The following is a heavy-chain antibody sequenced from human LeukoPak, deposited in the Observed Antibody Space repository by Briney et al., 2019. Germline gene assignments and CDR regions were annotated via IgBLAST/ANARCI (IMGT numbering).Heavy chain of an antibody. CDR1: GFTFDDYA. Sequence: GGSLRLSCAASGFTFDDYAMHWVRQAPGKGLEWVSGISWNSGSIGYADSVKGRFTISRDNSKNTLYLQMNSLRAEDTAVYYCAKEKASYGDYLEYYFDYWGQGTLVTVSS. CDR2: ISWNSGSI. V-gene: IGHV3-9*01. D-gene: IGHD4-17*01. J-gene: IGHJ4*02. CDR3: AKEKASYGDYLEYYFDY.